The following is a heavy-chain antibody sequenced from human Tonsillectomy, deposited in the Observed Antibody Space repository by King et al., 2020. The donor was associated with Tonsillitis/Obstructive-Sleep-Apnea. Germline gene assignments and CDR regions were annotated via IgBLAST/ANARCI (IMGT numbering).Heavy chain of an antibody. CDR1: GFTFSSYE. Sequence: VQLVESGGGLVQPGGSLRLSCAASGFTFSSYEMNWVRQAPGKGLEWVSYISSSGSTIYYADSVKGRFTISRDNAKNSLYLQMNSLRAEDTAVYYCAREGGSVYSYGLYYYYYYGMDVWGQGTTVTVSS. CDR2: ISSSGSTI. V-gene: IGHV3-48*03. J-gene: IGHJ6*02. CDR3: AREGGSVYSYGLYYYYYYGMDV. D-gene: IGHD5-18*01.